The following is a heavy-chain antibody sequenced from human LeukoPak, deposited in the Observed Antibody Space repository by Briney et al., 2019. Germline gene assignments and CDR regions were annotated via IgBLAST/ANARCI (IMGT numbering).Heavy chain of an antibody. V-gene: IGHV3-23*01. J-gene: IGHJ4*02. CDR3: ANDRGSGSRFVC. D-gene: IGHD3-10*01. CDR1: GFTFRSYL. Sequence: GGSLRLFCAASGFTFRSYLMSWLHQAAGKELHWVSAISGSGGSTYYADSVKGRFTISRDNSKNTLYLQMNSLRAEDTAVYYCANDRGSGSRFVCCGQGTLVTDSP. CDR2: ISGSGGST.